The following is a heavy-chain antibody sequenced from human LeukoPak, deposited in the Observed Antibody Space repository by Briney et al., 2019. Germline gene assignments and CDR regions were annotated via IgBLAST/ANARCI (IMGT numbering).Heavy chain of an antibody. Sequence: SSETLSLTCTVSGGSISSYYWSWIRQPPGKGLEWIGYIYYSGSTNYNPSLKSRVTISVVTSKNQFSLKLSSVTAADTAVYYCARDMGYCSSTSCPSGMDVWGQGTTVTVSS. CDR2: IYYSGST. CDR3: ARDMGYCSSTSCPSGMDV. V-gene: IGHV4-59*01. J-gene: IGHJ6*02. CDR1: GGSISSYY. D-gene: IGHD2-2*01.